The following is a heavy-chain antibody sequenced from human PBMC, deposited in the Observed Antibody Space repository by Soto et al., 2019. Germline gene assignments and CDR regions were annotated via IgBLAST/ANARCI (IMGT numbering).Heavy chain of an antibody. J-gene: IGHJ6*02. CDR2: ISSNGGST. D-gene: IGHD3-22*01. CDR1: GFTFSSYA. CDR3: ARGPYYDSSGYYGMDV. V-gene: IGHV3-64*01. Sequence: EVQLVESGGGLVQPGGSLRLSCAASGFTFSSYAMHWVRQAPGKGLEYVSAISSNGGSTYYANSVKGRFTISRDNSKNTLYLQMGSLRAEDMAVYYCARGPYYDSSGYYGMDVWGQGTTVTVSS.